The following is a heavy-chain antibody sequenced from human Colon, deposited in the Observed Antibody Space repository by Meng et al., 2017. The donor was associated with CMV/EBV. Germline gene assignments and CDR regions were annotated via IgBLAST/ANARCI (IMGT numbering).Heavy chain of an antibody. D-gene: IGHD6-6*01. CDR2: ITPAATTI. J-gene: IGHJ6*02. CDR1: GISFSDRF. Sequence: GESLKISCAASGISFSDRFMHWIRHTPERGLEWLSYITPAATTIYYADSVKGRFTISRDNSKNTLYLQMNSLRPEDTAVYYCAKHIRQLIKYYFYGMNVWGQGTTVTVSS. V-gene: IGHV3-11*04. CDR3: AKHIRQLIKYYFYGMNV.